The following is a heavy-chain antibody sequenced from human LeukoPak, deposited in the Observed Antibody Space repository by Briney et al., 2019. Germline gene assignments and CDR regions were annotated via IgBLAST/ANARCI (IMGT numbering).Heavy chain of an antibody. J-gene: IGHJ4*02. CDR3: ARDPGIQLWS. D-gene: IGHD5-18*01. Sequence: GGSLRLSCAASGFTVSTSYMSWVRQAPGKGLEWVSLIYSGGSTYYPDSVRGRFTISRDNAKNSLYLQMNSLRAEDTAVYYCARDPGIQLWSWGQGTLVTVSS. V-gene: IGHV3-66*01. CDR2: IYSGGST. CDR1: GFTVSTSY.